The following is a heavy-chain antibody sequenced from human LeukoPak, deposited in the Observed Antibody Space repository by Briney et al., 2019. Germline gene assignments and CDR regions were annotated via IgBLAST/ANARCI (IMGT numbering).Heavy chain of an antibody. CDR3: AKDLALAGTGGGFDV. J-gene: IGHJ3*01. V-gene: IGHV3-23*01. Sequence: GGSLRLSCAASGFTFTTYAINWVRQAPGKGLEWVSGISGGGDKTYYADPVNGRFTISRDNSKSTVSLQMSSLRAEDTALYYCAKDLALAGTGGGFDVWGQGTRVAVSS. CDR1: GFTFTTYA. D-gene: IGHD6-19*01. CDR2: ISGGGDKT.